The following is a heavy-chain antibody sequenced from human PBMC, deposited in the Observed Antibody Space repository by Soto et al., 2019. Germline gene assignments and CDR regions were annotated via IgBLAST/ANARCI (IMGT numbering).Heavy chain of an antibody. Sequence: EVQLVESGGGLVQPGGSLKLSCAGSGLTFSGSAMHWVRQASGKGLEGVGHIRRKANNYATAYAASVKGRFTISRDDSKNTAYLQMNSLKTEDTAVYYCSANDHDDHTNFDQWGQGTVVTVS. V-gene: IGHV3-73*01. CDR2: IRRKANNYAT. J-gene: IGHJ4*02. CDR1: GLTFSGSA. D-gene: IGHD3-16*01. CDR3: SANDHDDHTNFDQ.